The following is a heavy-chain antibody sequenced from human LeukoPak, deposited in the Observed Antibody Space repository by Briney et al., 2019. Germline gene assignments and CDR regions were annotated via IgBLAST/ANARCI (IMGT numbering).Heavy chain of an antibody. V-gene: IGHV4-30-2*01. D-gene: IGHD3-9*01. J-gene: IGHJ4*02. CDR2: IYHSGST. CDR1: GGSISSGGDS. CDR3: ARGGSDFDWPQATYLDY. Sequence: PSQTLSLTCAVSGGSISSGGDSWSWIRQPPGKGLEWIGYIYHSGSTYYNPSLKSRVTISVDRSKNQFSLKLSSVTAADTAVYYCARGGSDFDWPQATYLDYWGQGTLVTVSS.